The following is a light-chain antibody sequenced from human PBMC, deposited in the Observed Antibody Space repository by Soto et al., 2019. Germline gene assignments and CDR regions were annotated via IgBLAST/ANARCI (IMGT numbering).Light chain of an antibody. CDR3: LQDYTYPYT. Sequence: AIQMTQSPSSLSASVGDRVTITCRASQGIKNDVAWYQQKPGKAPNLLIYAASSLQSGVPPRFSGSGSGTDFTLAISSLQPEDFATYYCLQDYTYPYTFGQGTKVDI. CDR1: QGIKND. CDR2: AAS. V-gene: IGKV1-6*01. J-gene: IGKJ2*01.